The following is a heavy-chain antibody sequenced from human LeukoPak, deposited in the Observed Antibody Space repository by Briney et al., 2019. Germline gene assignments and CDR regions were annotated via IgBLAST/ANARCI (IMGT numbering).Heavy chain of an antibody. CDR3: AKDGSTVTLHADY. J-gene: IGHJ4*02. D-gene: IGHD4-17*01. CDR2: IYHSGST. Sequence: SETLSLTCAVSGGPISSSNWWIWVRQPPGKGLEWIGEIYHSGSTNYNPSLKSRVTISVDKSKNHFSLKLSSVTAADTAVYYCAKDGSTVTLHADYWGQGTLVTVSS. V-gene: IGHV4-4*02. CDR1: GGPISSSNW.